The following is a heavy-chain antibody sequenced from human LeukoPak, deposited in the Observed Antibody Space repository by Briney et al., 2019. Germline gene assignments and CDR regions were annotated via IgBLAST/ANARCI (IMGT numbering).Heavy chain of an antibody. D-gene: IGHD4-23*01. Sequence: KPSETLSLTCAVYGGSFSGYYWSWTRQPPGKGLEWIGEINHSGSTNYNPSLKSRVTISVDTSKNQFSLKLSSVTAADTAVYYCARESMTTMVTGFDYWGQGTLVTVSS. CDR3: ARESMTTMVTGFDY. CDR1: GGSFSGYY. V-gene: IGHV4-34*01. J-gene: IGHJ4*02. CDR2: INHSGST.